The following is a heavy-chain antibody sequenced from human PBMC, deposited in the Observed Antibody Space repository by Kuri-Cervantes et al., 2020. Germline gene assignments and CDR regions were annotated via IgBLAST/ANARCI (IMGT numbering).Heavy chain of an antibody. CDR2: IIPIFGTA. J-gene: IGHJ2*01. D-gene: IGHD5-24*01. Sequence: SVKVSCKASGGTFSSYAISWVRQAPGQGLEWMGGIIPIFGTANYAQKSQGRVTITADESTSTAYMELSSLRSEDTAVFYCARGGDDYLGYFDLWGRGTLVTVSS. CDR3: ARGGDDYLGYFDL. CDR1: GGTFSSYA. V-gene: IGHV1-69*13.